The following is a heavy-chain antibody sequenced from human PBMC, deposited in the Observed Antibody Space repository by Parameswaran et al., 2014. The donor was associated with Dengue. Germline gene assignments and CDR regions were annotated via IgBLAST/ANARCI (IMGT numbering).Heavy chain of an antibody. CDR2: ISSSSSYI. V-gene: IGHV3-21*01. CDR3: ARDTGCSSTSCYPNWFDP. Sequence: VRQAPGKGLEWVSSISSSSSYIYYADSVKGRFTISRDNAKNSLYLQMNSLRAEDTAVYYCARDTGCSSTSCYPNWFDPWGQGTLVTVSS. J-gene: IGHJ5*02. D-gene: IGHD2-2*01.